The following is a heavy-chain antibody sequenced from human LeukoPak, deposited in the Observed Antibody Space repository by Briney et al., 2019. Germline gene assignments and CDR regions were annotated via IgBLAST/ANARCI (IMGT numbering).Heavy chain of an antibody. D-gene: IGHD2-2*01. CDR3: AKKSSSTSCFDY. Sequence: GGSLRLSCAASGFTFSSYAMSWVRQAPGKGLEWVSAISGSGGSTYYADSVKGRFTISRDNSKNTLYLQMNSLRAEDTAEYYCAKKSSSTSCFDYWGQGTLVTVSS. CDR2: ISGSGGST. CDR1: GFTFSSYA. V-gene: IGHV3-23*01. J-gene: IGHJ4*02.